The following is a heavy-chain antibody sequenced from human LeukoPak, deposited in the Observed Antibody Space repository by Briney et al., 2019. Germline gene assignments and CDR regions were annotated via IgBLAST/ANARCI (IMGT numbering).Heavy chain of an antibody. CDR3: ARGAYSSGWYLYYYYYGMDV. CDR2: INPNSGGT. V-gene: IGHV1-2*06. CDR1: GYTFTSYY. D-gene: IGHD6-19*01. J-gene: IGHJ6*02. Sequence: ASVKVSCKASGYTFTSYYMHWVRQAPGQGLEWMGRINPNSGGTNYAQKFQGRVTMTRDTSISAAYMELSRLRSDDTAVYYCARGAYSSGWYLYYYYYGMDVWGQGTTVTVSS.